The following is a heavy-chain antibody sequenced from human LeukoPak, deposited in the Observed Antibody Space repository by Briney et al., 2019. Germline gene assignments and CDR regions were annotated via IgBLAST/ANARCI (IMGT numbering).Heavy chain of an antibody. CDR1: GGSFSGYY. Sequence: PSETLSLTCAVYGGSFSGYYWSWIRQPPGKGLEWIGEINHSGSTNYNPSLKSRVTISVDTSRNQFSLKLSSVTAADTAVYYCARGGSCSGGSCYPGSFDYWGQGTLVTVSS. CDR3: ARGGSCSGGSCYPGSFDY. J-gene: IGHJ4*02. CDR2: INHSGST. V-gene: IGHV4-34*01. D-gene: IGHD2-15*01.